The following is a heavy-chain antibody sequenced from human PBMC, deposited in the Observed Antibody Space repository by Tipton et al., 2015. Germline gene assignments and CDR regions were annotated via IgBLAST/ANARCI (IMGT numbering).Heavy chain of an antibody. D-gene: IGHD6-13*01. V-gene: IGHV3-9*01. CDR1: GFTFDDYA. J-gene: IGHJ6*02. CDR3: AKDVERLSPSSGMSA. CDR2: ISWNSGSI. Sequence: SLRLSCAASGFTFDDYAMHWVRQAPGKGLEWVSGISWNSGSIGYADSVKGRFTISRDNAKNSLYLQMNSLRAEDTAMYYCAKDVERLSPSSGMSAWGQGPTVTVPS.